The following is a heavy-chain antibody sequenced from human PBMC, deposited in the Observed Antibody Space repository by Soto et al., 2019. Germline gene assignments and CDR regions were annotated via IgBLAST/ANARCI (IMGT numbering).Heavy chain of an antibody. CDR2: ISYDGSKK. V-gene: IGHV3-30-3*01. Sequence: QVQLVESGGGVVQPGRSLRLSCAASGFTFSNYAIHWVRQAPGKGLEGVAVISYDGSKKYYADSVKGRFTISRDNSKSTLYLQMNSLSVEDTAVYYCARAGEYREFDYWGQGTLVTVSS. J-gene: IGHJ4*02. CDR3: ARAGEYREFDY. CDR1: GFTFSNYA. D-gene: IGHD3-16*01.